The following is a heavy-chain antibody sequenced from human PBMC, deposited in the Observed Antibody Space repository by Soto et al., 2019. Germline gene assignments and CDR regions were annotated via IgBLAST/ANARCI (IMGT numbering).Heavy chain of an antibody. D-gene: IGHD6-19*01. Sequence: QVQLVQSGAEAKKPGASVKVSCRASGYTFTSYAIHWVRQAPGQRPEWMGLINEGNGNTKYSQKFQGRVTITMDTSASTAYMELSILRSEDTAVYYWAHSSGAFARDYWGQGTLVIVSS. J-gene: IGHJ4*02. CDR1: GYTFTSYA. V-gene: IGHV1-3*01. CDR3: AHSSGAFARDY. CDR2: INEGNGNT.